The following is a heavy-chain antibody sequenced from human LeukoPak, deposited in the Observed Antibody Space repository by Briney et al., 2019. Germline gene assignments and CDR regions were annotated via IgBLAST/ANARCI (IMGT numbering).Heavy chain of an antibody. Sequence: SETLSLTCAVSGYSISSGYYWAWIRPPPGKGLEWIGSAYHSGSTYYNPSLKSRVLTSLDTSKNHFSLKLSSVTAADTAVYYCARRVGSGTYYSFDYWGQGTLVTVSS. D-gene: IGHD3-10*01. J-gene: IGHJ4*02. V-gene: IGHV4-38-2*01. CDR3: ARRVGSGTYYSFDY. CDR2: AYHSGST. CDR1: GYSISSGYY.